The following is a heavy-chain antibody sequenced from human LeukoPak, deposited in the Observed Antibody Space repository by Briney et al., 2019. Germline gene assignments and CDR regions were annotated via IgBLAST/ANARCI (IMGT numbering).Heavy chain of an antibody. Sequence: SETLSLTCAVYGGSFSGYYWSWIRQPPGKGLEWIGEINHSGSTNYNPSLKSRVTISVDTSKNQFSLKLRSVTAADTAVYYCARLGLTSCFDYWGQGTLVTVSS. CDR3: ARLGLTSCFDY. V-gene: IGHV4-34*01. CDR1: GGSFSGYY. J-gene: IGHJ4*02. D-gene: IGHD1/OR15-1a*01. CDR2: INHSGST.